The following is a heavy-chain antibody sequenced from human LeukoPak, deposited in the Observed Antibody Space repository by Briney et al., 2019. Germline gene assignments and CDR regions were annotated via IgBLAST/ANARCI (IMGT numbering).Heavy chain of an antibody. CDR3: AVGGDQPYYFDY. J-gene: IGHJ4*02. Sequence: SQTLSLTCTVSGGSISSGSYYWSWIRQPAGKGLEWIGRIYTSGSTNYNPSLKSRVTISVDTSKNQFSLKLSSVTAADTAVYYCAVGGDQPYYFDYWGQGTLVTVSS. CDR1: GGSISSGSYY. CDR2: IYTSGST. V-gene: IGHV4-61*02. D-gene: IGHD3-16*01.